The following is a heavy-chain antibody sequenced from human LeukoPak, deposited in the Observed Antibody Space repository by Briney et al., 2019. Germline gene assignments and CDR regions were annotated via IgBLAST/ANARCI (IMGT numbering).Heavy chain of an antibody. CDR2: IIPIFGTA. D-gene: IGHD2-2*01. CDR1: GGTFSSYA. J-gene: IGHJ4*02. CDR3: ARSVGVVPAAGSFDY. V-gene: IGHV1-69*05. Sequence: SVTVSCKASGGTFSSYAISWVRQAPGQGLEWMGGIIPIFGTANYAQKFQGRVTITTDESTSTAYMELSSLRSEDTAVYYCARSVGVVPAAGSFDYWGQGTLVTVSS.